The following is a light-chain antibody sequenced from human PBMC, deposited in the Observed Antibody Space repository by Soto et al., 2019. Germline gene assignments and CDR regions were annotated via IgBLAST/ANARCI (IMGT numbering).Light chain of an antibody. CDR3: QQYGSSRIT. V-gene: IGKV3-20*01. CDR1: QSVSSSY. Sequence: EIVLTQSPGTLSLSPLERATLSCRASQSVSSSYLAWYQQKPGQAPRLLIYGASSRATGIPDRFSGSGSGTDFTLTISRLEPEDFAVYYCQQYGSSRITFGQGTRLEIK. CDR2: GAS. J-gene: IGKJ5*01.